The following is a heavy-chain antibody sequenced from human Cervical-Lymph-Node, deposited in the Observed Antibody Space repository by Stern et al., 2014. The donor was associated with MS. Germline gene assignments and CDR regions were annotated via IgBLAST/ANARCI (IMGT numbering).Heavy chain of an antibody. CDR1: GFSLNTPGMC. Sequence: ESGPALVRPTQTLTLTCTFSGFSLNTPGMCVTWIRQPPGKALEWLARIAWDDDKYYSTSLKTRLTVSKDTSKNQVVLRMTNMDPVDTATYYCARLEVPTSPGFHYYYYAMDVWGQGTTVTVSS. CDR3: ARLEVPTSPGFHYYYYAMDV. D-gene: IGHD2-2*01. V-gene: IGHV2-70*11. CDR2: IAWDDDK. J-gene: IGHJ6*02.